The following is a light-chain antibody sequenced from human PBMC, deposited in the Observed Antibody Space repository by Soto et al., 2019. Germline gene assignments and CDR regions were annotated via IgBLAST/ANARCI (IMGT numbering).Light chain of an antibody. J-gene: IGKJ5*01. V-gene: IGKV3D-20*01. CDR3: QQHGQWPLT. CDR2: AAS. CDR1: HSVSRNY. Sequence: EFGVTQSRGTLSLSEGERATLSGGGSHSVSRNYLAWYQQKPGLAPRLLIYAASTRATGIPARFSGSGSGTDFTLTISSLQPEDFATYYCQQHGQWPLTFGQRTLLE.